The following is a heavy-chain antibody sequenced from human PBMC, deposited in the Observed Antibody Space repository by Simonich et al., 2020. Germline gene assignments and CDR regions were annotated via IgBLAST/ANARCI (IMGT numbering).Heavy chain of an antibody. J-gene: IGHJ6*02. CDR2: IYHSGST. V-gene: IGHV4-38-2*01. Sequence: QVQLQESGPGLVKPSETLSLTCAVSGYSISSGYYWGWIRQPPGQGLEWIGSIYHSGSTNNNPSPKSRVTRAVDTAKNQFSLKLSSVTAADTAVYYCARVGYSNYYYYGMDVWGQGTTVTVSS. CDR3: ARVGYSNYYYYGMDV. CDR1: GYSISSGYY. D-gene: IGHD6-13*01.